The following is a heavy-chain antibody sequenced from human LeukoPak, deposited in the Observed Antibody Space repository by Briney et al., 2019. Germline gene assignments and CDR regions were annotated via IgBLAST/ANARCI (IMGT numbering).Heavy chain of an antibody. CDR2: ISYDGSNK. CDR3: ARDILGSGELLTGFDY. Sequence: GGSLRLSCAASGFTFSSYAMHWARQAPGKGLAGVAVISYDGSNKYYADSVKGRSTISRDNSKNKLYLQMNSLRAEDTAVYYCARDILGSGELLTGFDYWGQGTLVTVSS. D-gene: IGHD3-16*01. J-gene: IGHJ4*02. CDR1: GFTFSSYA. V-gene: IGHV3-30-3*01.